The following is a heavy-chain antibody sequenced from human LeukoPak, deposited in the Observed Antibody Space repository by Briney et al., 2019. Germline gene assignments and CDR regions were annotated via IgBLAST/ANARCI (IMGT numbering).Heavy chain of an antibody. D-gene: IGHD5-12*01. J-gene: IGHJ5*01. CDR1: GYTFTSYG. CDR2: ISYDGSNK. V-gene: IGHV3-30*18. CDR3: AKDNLGGSDNWFDS. Sequence: SCKASGYTFTSYGISWVRQAPGKGLEWVAVISYDGSNKYYADSVKGRFTISRDNSKNTLYLQMNSLRAEDTAVYYCAKDNLGGSDNWFDSWGQGTLVTVSS.